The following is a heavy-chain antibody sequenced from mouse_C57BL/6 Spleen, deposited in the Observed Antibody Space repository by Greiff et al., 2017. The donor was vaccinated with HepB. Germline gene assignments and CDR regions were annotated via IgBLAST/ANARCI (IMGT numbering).Heavy chain of an antibody. J-gene: IGHJ4*01. V-gene: IGHV2-2*01. D-gene: IGHD2-4*01. Sequence: VKLMESGPGLVQPSQSLSITCTVSGFSLTSYGVHWVRQSPGKGLEWLGVIWSGGSTDYNAAFISRLSISKDNSKSQVFFKMNSLQADDTAIYYCARGNYGDYYAMDYWGQGTSVTVSS. CDR3: ARGNYGDYYAMDY. CDR1: GFSLTSYG. CDR2: IWSGGST.